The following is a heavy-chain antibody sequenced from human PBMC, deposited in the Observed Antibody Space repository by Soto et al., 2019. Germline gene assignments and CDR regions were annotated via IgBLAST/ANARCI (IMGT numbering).Heavy chain of an antibody. CDR3: ARRYGSAIDY. V-gene: IGHV4-59*08. J-gene: IGHJ4*02. CDR2: IYYSGST. Sequence: SETLSLACTVSGGTISSWYWSWIRQPPGKGLEWIGYIYYSGSTNCNPSLKSRVTISVDTSKNQFSLKLSSVTAADTAVYYCARRYGSAIDYWGRGTLLTVSS. CDR1: GGTISSWY. D-gene: IGHD1-26*01.